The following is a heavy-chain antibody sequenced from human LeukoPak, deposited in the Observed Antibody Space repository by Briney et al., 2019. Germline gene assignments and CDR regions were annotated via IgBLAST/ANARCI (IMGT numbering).Heavy chain of an antibody. CDR1: GFTFSTNA. D-gene: IGHD3-10*01. J-gene: IGHJ4*02. V-gene: IGHV3-30-3*01. CDR3: ARDNVYGSGTEY. CDR2: TSYDESHK. Sequence: GGSLRLSCAASGFTFSTNAMHWVRQAPGKGLEWVAVTSYDESHKYYADSVKGRFTISRDTANNTLYLQMNSLRAEDTAVYYCARDNVYGSGTEYWGQGTLVSVSS.